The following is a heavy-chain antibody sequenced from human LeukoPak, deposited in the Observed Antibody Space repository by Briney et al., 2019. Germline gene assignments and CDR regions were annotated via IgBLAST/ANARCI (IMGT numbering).Heavy chain of an antibody. D-gene: IGHD2-2*01. CDR3: ARAEGYCSSTSCYAYYYYMDV. CDR1: GGTFSSYA. Sequence: SAKVSCKASGGTFSSYAISWVRQAPGQGPEWMGRIIPILGIANYAQKFQGRVTITADKSTSTAYMELSSLRSEDTAVYYCARAEGYCSSTSCYAYYYYMDVWGKGTTVTVSS. V-gene: IGHV1-69*04. CDR2: IIPILGIA. J-gene: IGHJ6*03.